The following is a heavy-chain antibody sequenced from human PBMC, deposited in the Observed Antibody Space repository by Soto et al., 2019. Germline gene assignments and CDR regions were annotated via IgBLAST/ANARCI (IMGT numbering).Heavy chain of an antibody. J-gene: IGHJ6*02. CDR2: ISNDGTNQ. CDR1: GFTLSGFA. V-gene: IGHV3-30*18. Sequence: GGSLRLSCDASGFTLSGFAMHWVRQAPGQGLEWVAVISNDGTNQYYSESVKGRFTISRDNSRNTLYLQMNSLRAEDTAVYYCAKGIDGMTLSYYYGMDVWGQGTTVTVSS. D-gene: IGHD1-26*01. CDR3: AKGIDGMTLSYYYGMDV.